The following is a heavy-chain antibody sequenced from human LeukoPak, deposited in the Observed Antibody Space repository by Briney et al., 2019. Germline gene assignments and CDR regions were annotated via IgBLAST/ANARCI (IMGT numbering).Heavy chain of an antibody. CDR2: INPSGGST. CDR3: ARDLSGSYFGTNTYAFDI. CDR1: GYTFTSYY. V-gene: IGHV1-46*01. J-gene: IGHJ3*02. Sequence: ASVKVSCKASGYTFTSYYMHWVRQAPGQGLEWMGIINPSGGSTSYARKFQGRVTMTRDTSTSTVYMELSSLRSEDTAVYYCARDLSGSYFGTNTYAFDIWGQGTMVTVSS. D-gene: IGHD1-26*01.